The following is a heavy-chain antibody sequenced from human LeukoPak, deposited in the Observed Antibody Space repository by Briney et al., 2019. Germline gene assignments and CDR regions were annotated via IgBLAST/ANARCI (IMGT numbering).Heavy chain of an antibody. D-gene: IGHD3-22*01. V-gene: IGHV4-34*01. CDR1: GGSFSGYY. CDR3: ARVSYYDSSDNRGAFDY. CDR2: INHSGST. J-gene: IGHJ4*02. Sequence: SETLSLTCAVYGGSFSGYYWSWIRQPPGKGLEWIGEINHSGSTNYNPSLKSRVTISVDKSRNQFSLKLSSVTAADTAAYYCARVSYYDSSDNRGAFDYWGQGTLVTVSS.